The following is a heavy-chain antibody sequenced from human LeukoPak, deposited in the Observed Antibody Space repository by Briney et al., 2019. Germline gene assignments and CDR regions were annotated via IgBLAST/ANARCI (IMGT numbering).Heavy chain of an antibody. CDR2: VSGGGGIT. J-gene: IGHJ6*02. V-gene: IGHV3-23*01. D-gene: IGHD4-17*01. Sequence: HPGGSPRLSCEASGFTLSNYDMSWVRQAPGKGLEWVSTVSGGGGITYYVDSVKGRFTISRDDSKNTLSLQMNSLRAEDTAVYYCAKRLSTVTTAGYYYYYHGMDVWGQGTTVTVSS. CDR3: AKRLSTVTTAGYYYYYHGMDV. CDR1: GFTLSNYD.